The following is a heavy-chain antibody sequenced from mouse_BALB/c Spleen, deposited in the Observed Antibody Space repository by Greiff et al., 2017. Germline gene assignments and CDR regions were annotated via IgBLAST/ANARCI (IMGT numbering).Heavy chain of an antibody. V-gene: IGHV14-3*02. Sequence: EVKLMESGAELVKPGASVKLSCTASGFNIKDTYMHWVKQRPEQGLEWIGRIDPANGNTKYDPKFQGKATITADTSSNTAYLQLSSLTSEDTAVYYCARWGSSHLDYWGQGTTLTVSS. CDR1: GFNIKDTY. J-gene: IGHJ2*01. CDR2: IDPANGNT. D-gene: IGHD1-1*01. CDR3: ARWGSSHLDY.